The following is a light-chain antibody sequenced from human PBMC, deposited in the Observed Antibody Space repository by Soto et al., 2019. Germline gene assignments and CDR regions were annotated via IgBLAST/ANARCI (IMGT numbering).Light chain of an antibody. CDR1: QSVSSSY. Sequence: EIVLTQSPGTLSLSPGERATLSCRASQSVSSSYLDWYQQKPGQAPRPLIYGASSRAIGIPDRFSGSGSGTDFTLTILRLEPEDFAVYYWQKYGSSPWTFGQGTKVEIK. CDR3: QKYGSSPWT. J-gene: IGKJ1*01. CDR2: GAS. V-gene: IGKV3-20*01.